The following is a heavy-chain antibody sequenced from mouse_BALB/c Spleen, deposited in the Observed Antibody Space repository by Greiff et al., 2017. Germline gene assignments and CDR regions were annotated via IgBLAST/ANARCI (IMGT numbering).Heavy chain of an antibody. J-gene: IGHJ4*01. V-gene: IGHV1-54*01. CDR2: INPGSGGT. D-gene: IGHD2-4*01. CDR1: GYAFTNYL. CDR3: ARRPIYYDYDRAMDY. Sequence: VQRVESGAELVRPGTSVKVSCKASGYAFTNYLIEWVKQRPGQGLEWIGVINPGSGGTNYNEKFKGKATLTADKSSSTAYMQLSSLTSDDSAVYFCARRPIYYDYDRAMDYWGQGTSVTVSS.